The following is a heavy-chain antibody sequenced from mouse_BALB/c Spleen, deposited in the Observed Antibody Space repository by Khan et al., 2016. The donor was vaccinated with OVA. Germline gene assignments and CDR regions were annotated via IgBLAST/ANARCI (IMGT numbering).Heavy chain of an antibody. CDR2: IWAGGST. Sequence: QVQLKQSGPGLVAPSQSLSITCTVYGYSLTRYGVHWVRQPPGKGLEWLGLIWAGGSTNYNWALMSRLSISIDNSKSLVFLIMNSLQTDDTALYCCARYKYLARYWGQGTTLTVSS. V-gene: IGHV2-9*02. J-gene: IGHJ2*01. CDR3: ARYKYLARY. D-gene: IGHD3-3*01. CDR1: GYSLTRYG.